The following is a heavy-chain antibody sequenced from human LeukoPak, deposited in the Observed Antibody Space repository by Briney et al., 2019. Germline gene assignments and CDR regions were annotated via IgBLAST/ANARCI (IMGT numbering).Heavy chain of an antibody. J-gene: IGHJ4*02. V-gene: IGHV5-51*01. CDR1: GYNFTSYW. Sequence: GESLKISCKASGYNFTSYWIGWVRQLPGKGLEWMGIIYPGDSDIRYSPSFQGQVTISADKSVSTAYLQWSSLKASDSAIYYCATRSDGYSQFDFWGQGTLVTVSS. CDR2: IYPGDSDI. D-gene: IGHD5-24*01. CDR3: ATRSDGYSQFDF.